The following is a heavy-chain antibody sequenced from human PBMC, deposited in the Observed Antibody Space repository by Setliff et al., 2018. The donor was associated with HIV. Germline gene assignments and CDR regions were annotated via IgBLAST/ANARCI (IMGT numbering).Heavy chain of an antibody. D-gene: IGHD3-22*01. J-gene: IGHJ3*02. CDR2: IWPGDPDV. CDR3: AKVPNCYESHFHVFDI. CDR1: GYSFTTSW. V-gene: IGHV5-51*01. Sequence: PGESLKISCKASGYSFTTSWIGWVRQVPGKGLESLGIIWPGDPDVVYSPSFQGQVTISADTSISTAYLQWNSLKASDTAIYYCAKVPNCYESHFHVFDIWGPGTMVTVS.